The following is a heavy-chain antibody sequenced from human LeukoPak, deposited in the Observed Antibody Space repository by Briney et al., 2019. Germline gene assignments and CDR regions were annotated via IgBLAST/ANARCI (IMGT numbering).Heavy chain of an antibody. CDR1: GFTFSSYW. CDR3: AGPYSSSSYGMDV. CDR2: ISSSGSYI. D-gene: IGHD6-13*01. V-gene: IGHV3-21*01. Sequence: SGGSLRLSCAASGFTFSSYWMHWVRQAPGKGLEWVSSISSSGSYIYYADSVKGRFTISRDNAKNSLYLQMNSLRAEDTAVYYCAGPYSSSSYGMDVWGQGTTVTVSS. J-gene: IGHJ6*02.